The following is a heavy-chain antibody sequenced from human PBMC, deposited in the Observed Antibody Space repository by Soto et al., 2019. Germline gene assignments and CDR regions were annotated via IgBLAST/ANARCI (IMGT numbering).Heavy chain of an antibody. CDR3: ARIPVDTYMIYWSDP. Sequence: SETLSLTCSVSGDSVSSGDYYWSWLRQPPGKGLEWIGHVYFSGGTNYIPSLKSRLTMSVDTAKNQFSLKLNSVTAADTAVYYCARIPVDTYMIYWSDPWGQGTQVTVSS. CDR1: GDSVSSGDYY. CDR2: VYFSGGT. J-gene: IGHJ5*02. D-gene: IGHD3-16*01. V-gene: IGHV4-61*08.